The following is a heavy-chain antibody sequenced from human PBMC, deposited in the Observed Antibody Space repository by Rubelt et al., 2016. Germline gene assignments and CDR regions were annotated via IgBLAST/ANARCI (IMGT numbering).Heavy chain of an antibody. Sequence: QLQLQESGPGLVRPSETLSLTCTVSGGSISNDGYYWGWIRQPPGRELEWIGSIYYNGSTSYSPSLKIRVTISVDTSKNQFSLKVVSGTAAGTAVYYCADLPGVWGKGTTVTVSS. CDR3: ADLPGV. CDR2: IYYNGST. CDR1: GGSISNDGYY. V-gene: IGHV4-39*01. J-gene: IGHJ6*04.